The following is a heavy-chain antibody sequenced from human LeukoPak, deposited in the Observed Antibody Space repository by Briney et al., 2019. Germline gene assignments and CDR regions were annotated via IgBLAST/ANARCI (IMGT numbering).Heavy chain of an antibody. CDR2: ISTSSGYI. D-gene: IGHD3-3*01. CDR3: ARPLRHEAFDI. Sequence: PGGSLRLSCAASRFNFNSFVMGWVRQPPGKGLEWVSSISTSSGYIFYADSLKGRVTISRDNAKNSLNLQMNSLRAEDTAVYYCARPLRHEAFDIWGQGTMVIVSS. CDR1: RFNFNSFV. J-gene: IGHJ3*02. V-gene: IGHV3-21*06.